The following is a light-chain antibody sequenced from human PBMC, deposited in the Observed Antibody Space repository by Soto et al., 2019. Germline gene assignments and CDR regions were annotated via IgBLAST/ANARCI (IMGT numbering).Light chain of an antibody. CDR2: GAS. Sequence: EIVMTQSPATLSVSPGERATLSCRASQSVSSNLAWYQQKPGQAPRQLIDGASTRTTGIPARFSGSGSGTEFTLPINSLQYEDFAVYYCQQYNNWPAWTFGHGTKVEIK. V-gene: IGKV3-15*01. CDR1: QSVSSN. J-gene: IGKJ1*01. CDR3: QQYNNWPAWT.